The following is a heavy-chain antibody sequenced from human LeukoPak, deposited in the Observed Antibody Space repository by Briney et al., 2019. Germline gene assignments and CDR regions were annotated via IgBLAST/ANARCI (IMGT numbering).Heavy chain of an antibody. V-gene: IGHV1-69*04. J-gene: IGHJ4*02. Sequence: SVTVSCTASGGTFSSYAIRWVRQAPGQGLEWMGRIIPILGIANYAQKFQGRVTITADKSTSTAYMELSSLRSEDTAVYYCARGLHVDTAMLWLDWGQGTLVTVSS. D-gene: IGHD5-18*01. CDR3: ARGLHVDTAMLWLD. CDR1: GGTFSSYA. CDR2: IIPILGIA.